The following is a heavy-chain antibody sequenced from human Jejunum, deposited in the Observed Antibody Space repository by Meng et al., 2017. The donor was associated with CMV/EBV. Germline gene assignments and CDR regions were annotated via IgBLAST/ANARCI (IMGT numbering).Heavy chain of an antibody. J-gene: IGHJ6*02. Sequence: VSGGSINDYYWSWIRHSPGKGLEWIGYIYYSGATRYNPSLESRVSISIDTSKKHFSLKMRSVTAADTAMYYCARDNGDYYYGMDVWGQGTTVTVSS. CDR2: IYYSGAT. V-gene: IGHV4-59*01. D-gene: IGHD4-17*01. CDR1: GGSINDYY. CDR3: ARDNGDYYYGMDV.